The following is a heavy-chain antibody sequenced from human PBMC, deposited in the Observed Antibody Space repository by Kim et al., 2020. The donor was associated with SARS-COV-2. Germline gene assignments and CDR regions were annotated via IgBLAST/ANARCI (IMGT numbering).Heavy chain of an antibody. CDR3: APYYDSNSYRGQWD. J-gene: IGHJ4*01. Sequence: ASVKVSCKASGYSFSNHGLVWARQAPGQGLEWMGWISSNSGHTKYAQNVQGRVTLTTDTSTNTGYMELSSLRSDDTAVYYCAPYYDSNSYRGQWDWGQGTPVTVSS. CDR1: GYSFSNHG. CDR2: ISSNSGHT. D-gene: IGHD3-22*01. V-gene: IGHV1-18*01.